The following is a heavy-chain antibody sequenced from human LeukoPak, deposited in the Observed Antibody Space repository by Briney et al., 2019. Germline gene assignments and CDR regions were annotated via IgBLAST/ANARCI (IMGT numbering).Heavy chain of an antibody. J-gene: IGHJ4*02. CDR3: ARDSPLSGELLVGVFEY. CDR1: GFTFSSYA. D-gene: IGHD1-26*01. Sequence: GGSLRLSCASSGFTFSSYAMGWVRQAPGKGLEWVSSISGSGGSPYNADSVKDRFTITRDNYKNTLYLQMKSLRPEDKAVYYCARDSPLSGELLVGVFEYWGQGTMVTVSS. CDR2: ISGSGGSP. V-gene: IGHV3-23*01.